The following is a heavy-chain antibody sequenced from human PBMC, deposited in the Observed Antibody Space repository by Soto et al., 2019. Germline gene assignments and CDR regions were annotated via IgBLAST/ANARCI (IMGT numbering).Heavy chain of an antibody. CDR2: IYYSGST. D-gene: IGHD1-26*01. J-gene: IGHJ4*02. CDR1: GGSISSSSYY. CDR3: ARLRKSGTYLRRSGARHYFDY. Sequence: PSETLSLTCTVSGGSISSSSYYWGWIRQPPGKGLEWIGSIYYSGSTYYNPSLKSRVTISVDTSKNQFSLKLSSVTAADTAVYYCARLRKSGTYLRRSGARHYFDYLGQGTLVTVSS. V-gene: IGHV4-39*01.